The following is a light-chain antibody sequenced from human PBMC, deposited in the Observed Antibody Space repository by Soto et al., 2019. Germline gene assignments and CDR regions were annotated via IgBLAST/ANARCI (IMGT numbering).Light chain of an antibody. J-gene: IGKJ4*01. CDR2: DAS. V-gene: IGKV3-11*01. Sequence: EIVLTQSPATLSLSPGARATLSCRASQSVTSYLAWYQQKPGQAPRLLIYDASNRATGIPVRFGGSGSGTDFTLSISSLEPEDFAVYYCQQRSNWPLTFGGGTKVEIK. CDR3: QQRSNWPLT. CDR1: QSVTSY.